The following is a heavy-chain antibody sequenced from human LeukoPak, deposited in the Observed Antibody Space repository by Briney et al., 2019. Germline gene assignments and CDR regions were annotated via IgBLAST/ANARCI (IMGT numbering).Heavy chain of an antibody. V-gene: IGHV3-23*01. J-gene: IGHJ5*02. CDR2: ISGSGGST. CDR3: AKHRTLYCGSTSCYLSWFDP. CDR1: GFSFSSYS. Sequence: GGSLRLSCAASGFSFSSYSVNWVRQAPGKGLEWVSAISGSGGSTYYADSVKGRFTISRDNSWNTLYLQMNSLRAEDTAVYYCAKHRTLYCGSTSCYLSWFDPWGQGTLVTVSS. D-gene: IGHD2-2*01.